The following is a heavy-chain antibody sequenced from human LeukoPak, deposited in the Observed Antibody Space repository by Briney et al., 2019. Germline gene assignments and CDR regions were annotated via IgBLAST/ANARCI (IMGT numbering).Heavy chain of an antibody. CDR1: GYTLTGYY. CDR2: ISPYNGNT. V-gene: IGHV1-18*04. D-gene: IGHD3-22*01. CDR3: ARGPHERSGYPDD. Sequence: WASVKVSCKASGYTLTGYYMHWVRQAPGQGLEWMGWISPYNGNTNYAQKFQGRVTLTTDTSTSTAYMELRSLRSDDTAVYYCARGPHERSGYPDDWGQGTLVTVSS. J-gene: IGHJ4*02.